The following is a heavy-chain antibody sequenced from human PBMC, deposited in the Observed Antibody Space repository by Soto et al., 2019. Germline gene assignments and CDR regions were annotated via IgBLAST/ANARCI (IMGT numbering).Heavy chain of an antibody. CDR2: ISSNGGST. CDR1: GFTFSSYA. V-gene: IGHV3-64D*08. J-gene: IGHJ6*02. Sequence: GESLKISCSASGFTFSSYAMHWVRQAPGKGLEYVSAISSNGGSTYYADSVKGRFTISRDNSKNTLYLQMSSLRAEDTAVYYCVKVGDFIAVGGFYYYYGMDVWGQGTTVTVSS. D-gene: IGHD6-19*01. CDR3: VKVGDFIAVGGFYYYYGMDV.